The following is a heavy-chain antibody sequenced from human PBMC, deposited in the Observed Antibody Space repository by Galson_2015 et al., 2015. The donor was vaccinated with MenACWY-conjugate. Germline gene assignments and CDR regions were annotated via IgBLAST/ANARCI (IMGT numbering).Heavy chain of an antibody. J-gene: IGHJ4*02. D-gene: IGHD2-2*01. CDR3: ARESYGVISAARKRAYVDY. CDR2: MNPTNVNT. Sequence: SVKVSCKASGYTFTTYAMHWVRQAPGQRLEWMGWMNPTNVNTKYSQSFQGRLTFTRDTSATTVYMELSILRSEDTAMYYCARESYGVISAARKRAYVDYWGQGTLVSVST. CDR1: GYTFTTYA. V-gene: IGHV1-3*01.